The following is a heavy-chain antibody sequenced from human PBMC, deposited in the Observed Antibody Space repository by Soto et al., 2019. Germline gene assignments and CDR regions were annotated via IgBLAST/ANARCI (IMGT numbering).Heavy chain of an antibody. Sequence: GGSLRLSCSASGFHFGSYAMHWVRQAPGKGLEYVSAISSSGDNTYYPDSVKGRFTISRDNSKNTLYLQMSSLRVEDTAVYYCTRHMSPNIAVAGTWGQGRQVTVSS. J-gene: IGHJ4*02. CDR2: ISSSGDNT. V-gene: IGHV3-64D*08. CDR1: GFHFGSYA. D-gene: IGHD6-19*01. CDR3: TRHMSPNIAVAGT.